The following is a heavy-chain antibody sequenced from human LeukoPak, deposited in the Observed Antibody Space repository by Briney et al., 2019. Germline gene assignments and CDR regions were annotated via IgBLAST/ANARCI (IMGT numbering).Heavy chain of an antibody. J-gene: IGHJ4*02. CDR3: ARDVLGDYDY. CDR1: GFTFSSYS. D-gene: IGHD4-17*01. V-gene: IGHV3-48*01. CDR2: ITPSSSSI. Sequence: PGGSLRLSCAASGFTFSSYSMNWVRQAPGKGLEWISYITPSSSSIYYADSVRGRFTTSRDNAKNPMYLQMNSLRTEDTAVYYCARDVLGDYDYWGQGTLASVSS.